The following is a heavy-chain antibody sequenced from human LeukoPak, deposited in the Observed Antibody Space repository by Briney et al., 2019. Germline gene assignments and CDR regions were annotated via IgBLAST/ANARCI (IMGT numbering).Heavy chain of an antibody. J-gene: IGHJ4*02. D-gene: IGHD3-10*01. CDR2: ISGSGGST. CDR3: AKADYGSGSYEYFDY. CDR1: GFTFSSYA. Sequence: GGSLRLSCAASGFTFSSYAMSWVRQAPGKGLEWVSAISGSGGSTYYADSVKGRFTISRDNSKNTLYLQMNSLRAEDTAVYYCAKADYGSGSYEYFDYWGQGTLVTVSS. V-gene: IGHV3-23*01.